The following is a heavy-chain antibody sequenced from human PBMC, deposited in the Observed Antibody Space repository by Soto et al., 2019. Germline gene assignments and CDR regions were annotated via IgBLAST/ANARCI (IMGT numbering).Heavy chain of an antibody. CDR3: ARHEADGGGWYNYYYYYGMDV. J-gene: IGHJ6*02. CDR1: GGSISSISYY. D-gene: IGHD6-19*01. Sequence: SDTLSLTCTVSGGSISSISYYWGWIRQPPGKGLEWIGSIYYSGSTYYNPSLKSRVTISVDTSKNQLSLKLSSVTAADTAVYYCARHEADGGGWYNYYYYYGMDVWGQGTTVTVSS. V-gene: IGHV4-39*01. CDR2: IYYSGST.